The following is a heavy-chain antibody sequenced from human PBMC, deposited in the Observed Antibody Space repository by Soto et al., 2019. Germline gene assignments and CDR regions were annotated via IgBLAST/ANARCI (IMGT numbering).Heavy chain of an antibody. CDR3: AKTPRQWLVYFDY. CDR2: ISGSGGTT. Sequence: EVQLLESGGGLVQPGGSLRLSCAASGFTFSNYAIAWVRQAPGKGLEWVSGISGSGGTTYYADSVKGRFTISRDNSKGTLNLQMNSLRAEDTAVYYCAKTPRQWLVYFDYWGQGALVTVSS. D-gene: IGHD6-19*01. J-gene: IGHJ4*02. CDR1: GFTFSNYA. V-gene: IGHV3-23*01.